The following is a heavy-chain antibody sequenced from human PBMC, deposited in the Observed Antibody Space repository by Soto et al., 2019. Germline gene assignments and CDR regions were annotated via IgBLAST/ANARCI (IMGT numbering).Heavy chain of an antibody. V-gene: IGHV3-74*01. D-gene: IGHD5-12*01. CDR3: ATVATHSYNWFDP. J-gene: IGHJ5*02. CDR2: INSDGSST. CDR1: GFAFSRFR. Sequence: HPGGSLRLSCAASGFAFSRFRMHWVRQVPGEGLVWVSRINSDGSSTSYADSVKGRFTISRDNAKDTLYLQMNSLRDEDTAVYYCATVATHSYNWFDPWGQGTLVTVSS.